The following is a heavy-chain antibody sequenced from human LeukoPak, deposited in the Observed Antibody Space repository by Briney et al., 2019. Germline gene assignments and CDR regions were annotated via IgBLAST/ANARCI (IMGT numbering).Heavy chain of an antibody. CDR3: ASGLNSRSTSC. Sequence: RASVKVSCKASGYRFTDYYVHWVRQAPGQGLEWMGRVSPDSGGTNYAQEFQGRVTMTTDTTISTAYMELSRLRSDDTAVYYCASGLNSRSTSCWGQGTRVTVSS. D-gene: IGHD6-13*01. CDR1: GYRFTDYY. J-gene: IGHJ4*02. CDR2: VSPDSGGT. V-gene: IGHV1-2*02.